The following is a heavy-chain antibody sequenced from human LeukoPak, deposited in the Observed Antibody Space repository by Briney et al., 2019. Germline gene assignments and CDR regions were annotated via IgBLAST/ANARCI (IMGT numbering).Heavy chain of an antibody. D-gene: IGHD4-23*01. CDR3: ARGTHSWRTVAYYYYMDV. J-gene: IGHJ6*03. CDR1: GGSISSSSYY. Sequence: PSETLSLTCTVSGGSISSSSYYWGWIRQPPGKGLEWIGSIYYSGSTYYNPSLKSRVTISVDTSKNQFSLKLSSVTAADTAVYYCARGTHSWRTVAYYYYMDVWGKGTTVTVSS. V-gene: IGHV4-39*01. CDR2: IYYSGST.